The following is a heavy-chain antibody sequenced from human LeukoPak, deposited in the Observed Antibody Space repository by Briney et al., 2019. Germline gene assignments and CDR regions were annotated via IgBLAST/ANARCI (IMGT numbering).Heavy chain of an antibody. J-gene: IGHJ6*02. CDR2: FDPEDGET. Sequence: ASVKVSCKVSGYTLTELSMHWVRQAPGKGLEWMGGFDPEDGETIYAQKFQGRVTMTEDTSTDTAYMELSSLRSEDTAAYYCGTAMVRDYYYGMDVWGQGTTVTVSS. V-gene: IGHV1-24*01. CDR1: GYTLTELS. D-gene: IGHD3-10*01. CDR3: GTAMVRDYYYGMDV.